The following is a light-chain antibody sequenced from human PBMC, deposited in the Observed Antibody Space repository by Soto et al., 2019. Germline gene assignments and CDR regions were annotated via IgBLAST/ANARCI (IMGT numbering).Light chain of an antibody. CDR3: MPGLQHLP. Sequence: IVMTQSXLSLPFTXSXPXSIXXXSSHRLVHSNRYNYLDWYLQRPGQPPQLLIYLGSNRATGVPDRFSGSGSGTDFTLKISRVEAEDVGVYYCMPGLQHLPFGQGTRLEIK. J-gene: IGKJ5*01. V-gene: IGKV2-28*01. CDR2: LGS. CDR1: HRLVHSNRYNY.